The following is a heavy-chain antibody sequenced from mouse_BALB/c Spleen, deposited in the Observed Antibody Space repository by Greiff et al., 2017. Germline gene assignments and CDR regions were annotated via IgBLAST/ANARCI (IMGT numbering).Heavy chain of an antibody. CDR2: ISSGGST. Sequence: EVKLVESGGGLVKPGGSLKLSCAASGFTFSSYAMSWVRQTPEKRLEWVASISSGGSTYYPDSVKGRFTISRDNARNILYLQMSSLRSEDTAMYYCARVYDGYYNAMDYWGQGTSVTVSS. J-gene: IGHJ4*01. CDR3: ARVYDGYYNAMDY. CDR1: GFTFSSYA. V-gene: IGHV5-6-5*01. D-gene: IGHD2-3*01.